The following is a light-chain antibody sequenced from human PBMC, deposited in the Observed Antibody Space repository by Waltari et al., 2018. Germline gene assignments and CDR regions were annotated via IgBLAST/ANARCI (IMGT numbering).Light chain of an antibody. J-gene: IGKJ4*01. CDR3: QQLHSYPVT. CDR2: DAS. Sequence: AVQLTQSPSSLSASVGDRVTITCLASQAISSALAWYQQKPGKAPNLLIYDASNLESGVPSRFSGSGSGTHFTLTISSLQPADFATYYRQQLHSYPVTFGGGTKVEIK. CDR1: QAISSA. V-gene: IGKV1-13*02.